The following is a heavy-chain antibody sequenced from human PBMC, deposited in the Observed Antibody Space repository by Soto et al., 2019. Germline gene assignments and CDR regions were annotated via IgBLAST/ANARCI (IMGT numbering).Heavy chain of an antibody. J-gene: IGHJ4*02. V-gene: IGHV3-30*18. CDR3: AKTKRWLVPYFDY. Sequence: GGSLRLSCAASGFTFSSYGMHWVRQAPGKGLEWVAVISYDGSNKYYADSVKGRFTISRDNSKNTLYLQMNSLRAEDTAVYYCAKTKRWLVPYFDYWGQGTLVTVSS. CDR1: GFTFSSYG. CDR2: ISYDGSNK. D-gene: IGHD6-19*01.